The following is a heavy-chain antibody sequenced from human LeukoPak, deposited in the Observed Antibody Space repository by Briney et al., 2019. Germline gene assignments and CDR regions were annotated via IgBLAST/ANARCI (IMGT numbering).Heavy chain of an antibody. CDR1: GYSFTISW. CDR3: ARLSGGSP. J-gene: IGHJ5*02. V-gene: IGHV5-51*01. CDR2: IFPADSAT. D-gene: IGHD2-15*01. Sequence: GEWLNISCKASGYSFTISWIGRGSQMPGEGLEWMGTIFPADSATRYSPSFQGQVTISVDKSISTAFLQWSSLKASDTAMYFCARLSGGSPWGQGTLVTVSS.